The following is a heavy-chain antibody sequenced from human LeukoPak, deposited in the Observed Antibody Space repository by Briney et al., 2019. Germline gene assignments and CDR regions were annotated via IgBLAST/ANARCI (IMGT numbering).Heavy chain of an antibody. CDR2: INPNSGDT. J-gene: IGHJ5*02. D-gene: IGHD2-15*01. CDR3: ATDDDCSGGSCYGWFDH. Sequence: ASVKVSCKTSGYTFTGYYIHWVRQAPGQGLEWMGWINPNSGDTNYAQKFQGRVTMTRDTSISTAYMELNGLTSDDTAVYYCATDDDCSGGSCYGWFDHWGQGTLVTVSS. V-gene: IGHV1-2*02. CDR1: GYTFTGYY.